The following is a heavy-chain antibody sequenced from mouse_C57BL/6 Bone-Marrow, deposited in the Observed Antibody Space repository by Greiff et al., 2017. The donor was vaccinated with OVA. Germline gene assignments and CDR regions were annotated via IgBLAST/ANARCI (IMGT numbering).Heavy chain of an antibody. V-gene: IGHV2-2*01. D-gene: IGHD2-4*01. CDR1: GFSLTSYG. Sequence: VKLQQSGPGLVQPSQSLSITCTVSGFSLTSYGVHWVRQSPGKGLEWLGVIWSGGSTDYNAAFISRLSISKDNSKSQVFFKMNSLQADDTAIYYCARNNDYDGYYFDYWGQGTTLTVSS. CDR3: ARNNDYDGYYFDY. J-gene: IGHJ2*01. CDR2: IWSGGST.